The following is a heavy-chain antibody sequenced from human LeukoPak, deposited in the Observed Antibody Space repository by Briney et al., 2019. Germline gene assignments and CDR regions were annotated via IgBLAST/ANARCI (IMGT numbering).Heavy chain of an antibody. V-gene: IGHV1-46*01. CDR2: INPSGGTT. Sequence: ASVRVSCTASGYTFTSYYMHWVRQAPGQGLEWMGIINPSGGTTTYAQKFQGRVTMTRDTSTTTAYMELSSLRSEDTAVYYCAREHSAAPTYNLWGQGTLVTVSS. CDR1: GYTFTSYY. J-gene: IGHJ5*02. D-gene: IGHD6-13*01. CDR3: AREHSAAPTYNL.